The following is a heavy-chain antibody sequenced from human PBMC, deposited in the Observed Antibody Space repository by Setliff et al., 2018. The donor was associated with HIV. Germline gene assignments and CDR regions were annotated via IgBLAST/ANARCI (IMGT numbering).Heavy chain of an antibody. D-gene: IGHD3-3*01. CDR3: ARGHYDFWSGYYGGVYFDY. V-gene: IGHV2-26*01. Sequence: SGPTLVNPTETLTLTCTVSGFSLSNARMGVSWIRQSPGKALEWLAHIFSNDEKSYNISLKKRLAISKDTSKGQVVLTMTNMDPVDTATYYCARGHYDFWSGYYGGVYFDYWGRGTPVTVSS. CDR2: IFSNDEK. J-gene: IGHJ4*02. CDR1: GFSLSNARMG.